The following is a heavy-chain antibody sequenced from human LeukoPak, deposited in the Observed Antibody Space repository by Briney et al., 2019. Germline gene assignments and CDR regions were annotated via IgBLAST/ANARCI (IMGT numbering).Heavy chain of an antibody. J-gene: IGHJ3*02. CDR3: AKDVGVDMVRGVYYAFDI. CDR2: ISGSGGST. V-gene: IGHV3-23*01. D-gene: IGHD3-10*01. CDR1: GFTFSSYA. Sequence: GGSLRPSCAASGFTFSSYAMSWVRQAPGKGLEWVSAISGSGGSTYYADSVKGRFTISRDNSKNTLYLQMNSLRAEDTAVYYCAKDVGVDMVRGVYYAFDIWGQGTMATVSS.